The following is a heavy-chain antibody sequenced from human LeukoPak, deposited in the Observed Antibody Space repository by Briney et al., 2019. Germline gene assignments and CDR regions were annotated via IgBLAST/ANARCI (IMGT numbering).Heavy chain of an antibody. V-gene: IGHV3-23*01. Sequence: GGSLRLSCAASRFTFSSYAMSWVRQAPGKGLEWVSAISGSGGTTYNADSVRGRFTISRDTFENTLYLQMNSLRADDTALYYCARDQDAKAVTGYPIGYWGQGTLVTVSS. CDR2: ISGSGGTT. CDR3: ARDQDAKAVTGYPIGY. J-gene: IGHJ4*02. D-gene: IGHD2-21*02. CDR1: RFTFSSYA.